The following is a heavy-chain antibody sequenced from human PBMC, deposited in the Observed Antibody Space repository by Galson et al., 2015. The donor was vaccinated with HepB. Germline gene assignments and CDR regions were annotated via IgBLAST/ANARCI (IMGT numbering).Heavy chain of an antibody. V-gene: IGHV1-69*13. Sequence: SVKVSCKASGGTFSSYAISWVRQAPGQGLEWMGGIIPIFGTANYAQKFQGRVTITADESTSTAYMELSSLRSEDTAVYYCARLTGGNSFLYWFDPWGQGTLVTVSS. CDR3: ARLTGGNSFLYWFDP. J-gene: IGHJ5*02. CDR1: GGTFSSYA. CDR2: IIPIFGTA. D-gene: IGHD4-23*01.